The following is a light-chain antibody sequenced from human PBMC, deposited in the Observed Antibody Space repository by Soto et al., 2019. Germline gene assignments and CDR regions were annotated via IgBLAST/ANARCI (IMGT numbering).Light chain of an antibody. CDR2: EVS. V-gene: IGLV2-8*01. CDR1: SSDVGAYNY. CDR3: SSYAGSNNYV. J-gene: IGLJ1*01. Sequence: QSALTQPPSASGSPGQSVTISCTGTSSDVGAYNYVSWYQQHPGKAPKLMIYEVSKRPSGVPDRFSGSKSGNTASLTVSGLPAADEADYYCSSYAGSNNYVFGTGTKVTVL.